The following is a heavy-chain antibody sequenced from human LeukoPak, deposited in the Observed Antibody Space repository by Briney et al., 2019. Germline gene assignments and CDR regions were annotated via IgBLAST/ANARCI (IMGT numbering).Heavy chain of an antibody. CDR2: IYPGDSDT. J-gene: IGHJ3*02. Sequence: GESLKISCKGSGYSFMSYWIGWVRQMPGKGLEWMGIIYPGDSDTRYSPSFQGQVTISADKSITTAYLQWSSLKATDTAMYYCARLDSRQLVHPNAFDIWGQGTMVTVSS. CDR1: GYSFMSYW. D-gene: IGHD6-13*01. V-gene: IGHV5-51*01. CDR3: ARLDSRQLVHPNAFDI.